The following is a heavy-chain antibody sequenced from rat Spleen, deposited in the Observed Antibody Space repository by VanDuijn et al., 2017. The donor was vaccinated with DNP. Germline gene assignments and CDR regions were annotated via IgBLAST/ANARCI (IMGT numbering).Heavy chain of an antibody. D-gene: IGHD1-11*01. Sequence: EVQLQESGPGLVKPSKSLSLTCSVTGYSITNNYWGWIRKFPGNKMEWMGSISYSGSTGYNPSLKSRISITRDTSKNQVFLQMNSVTTYDTATYFCARVLNYGVGYIYSWYFDFWGPGTVVTVSS. CDR1: GYSITNNY. J-gene: IGHJ1*01. CDR2: ISYSGST. CDR3: ARVLNYGVGYIYSWYFDF. V-gene: IGHV3-1*01.